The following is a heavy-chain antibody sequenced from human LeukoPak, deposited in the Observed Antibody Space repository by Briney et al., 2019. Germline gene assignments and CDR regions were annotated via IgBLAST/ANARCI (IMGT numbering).Heavy chain of an antibody. CDR2: IYTSGST. CDR3: ARDGVGLRYFDWAHYYYYGMDV. V-gene: IGHV4-4*07. Sequence: SETLSLTCTVPGGSISSYYWSWIRQPAGKGLEWIGRIYTSGSTNYNPSLKSRATMSVDTSKNQFSLKLSSVTAADTAVYYCARDGVGLRYFDWAHYYYYGMDVWGQGTTVTVSS. J-gene: IGHJ6*02. D-gene: IGHD3-9*01. CDR1: GGSISSYY.